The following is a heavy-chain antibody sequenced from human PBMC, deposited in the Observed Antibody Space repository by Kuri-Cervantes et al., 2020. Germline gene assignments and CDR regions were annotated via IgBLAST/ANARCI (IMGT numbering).Heavy chain of an antibody. D-gene: IGHD2-21*01. CDR3: TTGINLWF. CDR2: IKSKSDGGTA. J-gene: IGHJ4*02. CDR1: GFTFSSYS. V-gene: IGHV3-15*01. Sequence: GGSLRLSCAASGFTFSSYSMNWVRQAPGKGLEWVGRIKSKSDGGTADYVAPVKGRFTISRDDSKNTLYLQMNSLKTEDTAIYYCTTGINLWFWGQGTLVTVSS.